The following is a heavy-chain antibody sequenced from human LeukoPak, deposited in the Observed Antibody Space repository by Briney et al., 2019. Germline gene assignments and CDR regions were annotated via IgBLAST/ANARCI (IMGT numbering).Heavy chain of an antibody. V-gene: IGHV4-4*07. CDR2: IYTSGST. J-gene: IGHJ4*02. CDR1: GGSISSYY. Sequence: SETLSLTCTVSGGSISSYYWSWIRQPAGKGLEWIGRIYTSGSTNYNPSLKSRVTISVDTSKNQFSLKLSSVTAADTAVYYCARDSYYYGSGSYPRYWGQGTLVTVSS. CDR3: ARDSYYYGSGSYPRY. D-gene: IGHD3-10*01.